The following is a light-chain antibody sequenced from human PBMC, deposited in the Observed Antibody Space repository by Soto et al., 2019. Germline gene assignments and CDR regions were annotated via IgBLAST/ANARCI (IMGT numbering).Light chain of an antibody. CDR1: QSIGPY. CDR3: QQRSDWPPLT. Sequence: EIVLTQSPDTLSLSPGERATLSCRASQSIGPYLAWYQQKPGQSPRLLVYDAVNRAAGAPDRFSGSGSGRDFTLTISSLEPEDSAVYLCQQRSDWPPLTFGGGTKVEI. CDR2: DAV. J-gene: IGKJ4*01. V-gene: IGKV3-11*02.